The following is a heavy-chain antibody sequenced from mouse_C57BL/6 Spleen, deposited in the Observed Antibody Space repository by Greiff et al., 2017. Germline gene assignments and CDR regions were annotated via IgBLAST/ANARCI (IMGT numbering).Heavy chain of an antibody. V-gene: IGHV5-4*01. CDR1: GFTFSSYA. J-gene: IGHJ4*01. D-gene: IGHD1-1*01. CDR3: AREEGITTVVATRYAMDY. CDR2: ISDGGSYT. Sequence: EVMLVESGGGLVKPGGSLKLSCAASGFTFSSYAMSWVRQTPEKRLEWVATISDGGSYTYYPDNVKGRFTISRDNAKNNLYLQMSHLKSEDTAMYYCAREEGITTVVATRYAMDYWGQGTSVTVSS.